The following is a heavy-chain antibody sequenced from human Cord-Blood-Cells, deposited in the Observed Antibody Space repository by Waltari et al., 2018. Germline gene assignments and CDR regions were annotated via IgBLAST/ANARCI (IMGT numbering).Heavy chain of an antibody. V-gene: IGHV4-39*01. D-gene: IGHD3-16*02. J-gene: IGHJ4*02. CDR3: ASGPDRKPDY. CDR2: ISYSGST. CDR1: GGPISTRSSS. Sequence: QLQLQEPGPGLVRPSETLFFTCTVSGGPISTRSSSWGWTRQPPGKGREWIGSISYSGSTYYNPSLKSRVTIAVDTSKIQFSLKLSSVTAADTAVYYCASGPDRKPDYWGQGTLVTVSS.